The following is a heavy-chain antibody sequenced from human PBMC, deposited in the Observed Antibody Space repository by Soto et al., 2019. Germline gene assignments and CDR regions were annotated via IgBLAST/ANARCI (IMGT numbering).Heavy chain of an antibody. V-gene: IGHV1-46*01. J-gene: IGHJ4*02. CDR1: GHTFTNYY. Sequence: GASVKVSCKASGHTFTNYYMHWVRQAPGQGLEWMGIIYPSGGSTRNAQKFQGRVTMTRDTSTSTVYMELSSLRSEDTAVYYCARDFSGPMDYWGRGTLVTVSS. D-gene: IGHD3-10*01. CDR2: IYPSGGST. CDR3: ARDFSGPMDY.